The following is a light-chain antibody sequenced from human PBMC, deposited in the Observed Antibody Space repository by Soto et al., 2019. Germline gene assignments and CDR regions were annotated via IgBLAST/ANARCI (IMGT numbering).Light chain of an antibody. CDR1: RSVSSSY. J-gene: IGKJ1*01. Sequence: EILLTQSPGPLSLSPGERATPSCRASRSVSSSYLAWYQHKPGQAPRLLIYGASSRATGIPDRFSGSGSGTDFTLTISRLEPEDFAVYYCQQYGSSSWTFGQGTKVDIK. CDR2: GAS. CDR3: QQYGSSSWT. V-gene: IGKV3-20*01.